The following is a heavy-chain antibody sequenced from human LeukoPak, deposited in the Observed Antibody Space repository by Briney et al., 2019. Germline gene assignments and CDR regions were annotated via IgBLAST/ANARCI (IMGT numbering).Heavy chain of an antibody. V-gene: IGHV3-74*01. CDR3: VRDVWGDRDGYFDF. Sequence: GGSLRLSCAASGFTFSSYWMHWVRQAPGRGLEWVSRINTDGRSTSYGVSAMVRLTVSRDNAKNTMELHMDSLRGEDTAVYFCVRDVWGDRDGYFDFWGQGTLVTVSS. CDR1: GFTFSSYW. J-gene: IGHJ4*02. D-gene: IGHD3-16*01. CDR2: INTDGRST.